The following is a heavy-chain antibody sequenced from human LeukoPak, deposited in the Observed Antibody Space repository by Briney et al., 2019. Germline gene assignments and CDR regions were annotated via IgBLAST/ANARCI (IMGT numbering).Heavy chain of an antibody. Sequence: PGGSLRLSCAASGFTFSSYSMNWVRQAPGKGLEWVSFIYSSGSTHYSASVKGRFTISRDNSKNTLYLQMNSLRAEDTAVYYCARRAGAYSHPHDYWGQGTLVTVSS. J-gene: IGHJ4*02. CDR3: ARRAGAYSHPHDY. CDR1: GFTFSSYS. CDR2: IYSSGST. D-gene: IGHD4/OR15-4a*01. V-gene: IGHV3-53*01.